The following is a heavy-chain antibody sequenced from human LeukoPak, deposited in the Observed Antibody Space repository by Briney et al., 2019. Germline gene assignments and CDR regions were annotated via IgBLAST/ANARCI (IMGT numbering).Heavy chain of an antibody. CDR1: GGTFSSYA. D-gene: IGHD6-19*01. CDR2: IIPIFGTA. J-gene: IGHJ3*02. CDR3: ARDPGVAVAGTDAFDI. Sequence: SVTVSFTASGGTFSSYAISWVRQAPGQGLEWMGGIIPIFGTANYAQKFQGRVTITADESTSTAYMELSSLRSEDTAVYYCARDPGVAVAGTDAFDIWGQGTMVTVSS. V-gene: IGHV1-69*13.